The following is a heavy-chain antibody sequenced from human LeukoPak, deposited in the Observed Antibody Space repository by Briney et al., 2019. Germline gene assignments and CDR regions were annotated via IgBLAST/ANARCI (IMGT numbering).Heavy chain of an antibody. CDR3: ARLRGYSYGYHFDY. D-gene: IGHD5-18*01. CDR1: GFTVSSNY. CDR2: IHSGGST. V-gene: IGHV3-66*01. J-gene: IGHJ4*02. Sequence: PGGSLRLSCAASGFTVSSNYMSWVRQAPGKGLEWVSVIHSGGSTYYADSVKGRFTISRDNSKNTLYLQMNSLRAEDTAVYYCARLRGYSYGYHFDYWGQGTLVTVSS.